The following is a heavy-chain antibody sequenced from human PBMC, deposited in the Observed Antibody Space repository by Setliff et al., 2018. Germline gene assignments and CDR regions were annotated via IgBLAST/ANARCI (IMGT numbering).Heavy chain of an antibody. D-gene: IGHD3-3*01. V-gene: IGHV1-2*04. Sequence: ASVKVSCKASGYTFTGYYMHWVRQAPGQGLEWMGWINPNSGGTNYAQNVQGWVTMTRDTSISTAYMELSRLRSDDTAVYYCARGRDFWSGYLVYWGQGTLVTVSS. CDR1: GYTFTGYY. CDR2: INPNSGGT. J-gene: IGHJ4*02. CDR3: ARGRDFWSGYLVY.